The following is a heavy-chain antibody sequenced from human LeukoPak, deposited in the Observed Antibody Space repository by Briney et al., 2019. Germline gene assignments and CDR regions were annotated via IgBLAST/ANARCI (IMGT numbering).Heavy chain of an antibody. V-gene: IGHV4-30-2*01. CDR3: ARDGYSYGNDAFDI. CDR2: IYHPGRT. Sequence: PSETLSLTCAVSGGSITSGGFSWSWIRQTPGKGLEWIGYIYHPGRTFYNPSLKSRVTISADRSKNNFSLKLYSVTAADTAVYFCARDGYSYGNDAFDIWGQGTMVTVSS. D-gene: IGHD5-18*01. CDR1: GGSITSGGFS. J-gene: IGHJ3*02.